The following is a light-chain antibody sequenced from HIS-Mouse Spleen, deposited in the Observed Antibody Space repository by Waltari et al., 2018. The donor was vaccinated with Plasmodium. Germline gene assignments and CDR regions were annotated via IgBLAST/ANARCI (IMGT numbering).Light chain of an antibody. CDR1: NMRAKY. CDR2: QDS. V-gene: IGLV3-1*01. J-gene: IGLJ3*02. CDR3: QAWDSSTAV. Sequence: SYELTHPPSASASPAPTASITRPGDNMRAKYPCWYQQNPGQSPVLVIYQDSKRPSGIPERFSGSNSGNTATLTISGTQAMDEADYYCQAWDSSTAVFGGGTKLTVL.